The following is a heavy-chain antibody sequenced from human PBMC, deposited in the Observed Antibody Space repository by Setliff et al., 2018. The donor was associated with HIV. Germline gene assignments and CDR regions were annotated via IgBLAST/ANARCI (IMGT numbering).Heavy chain of an antibody. CDR1: GGSISNFY. V-gene: IGHV4-59*12. Sequence: PSETLSLTCSVSGGSISNFYWSWIRQPPGKGLEWVGHIYSTGDTNYNPSLKSRVTISVDTSKNQFSLKLSFVTAADTAVYYCARGWFGGYYFDYWGQGTLVTVSS. CDR2: IYSTGDT. J-gene: IGHJ4*02. D-gene: IGHD3-10*01. CDR3: ARGWFGGYYFDY.